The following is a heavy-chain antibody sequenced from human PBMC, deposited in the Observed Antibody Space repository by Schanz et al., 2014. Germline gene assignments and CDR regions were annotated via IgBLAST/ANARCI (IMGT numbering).Heavy chain of an antibody. CDR2: ISSSSIYT. Sequence: QVQLVESGGTLVKPGGSLRLSCVVSGFTFSDYYMSWIRQAPGKGLEWVSYISSSSIYTNYADSVKGRFTISRDNAKNSLYLQMNSLRAEDTAVYYCAKCIGWYGRCAFDIWGQGTMVTVSS. CDR3: AKCIGWYGRCAFDI. V-gene: IGHV3-11*06. J-gene: IGHJ3*02. D-gene: IGHD6-19*01. CDR1: GFTFSDYY.